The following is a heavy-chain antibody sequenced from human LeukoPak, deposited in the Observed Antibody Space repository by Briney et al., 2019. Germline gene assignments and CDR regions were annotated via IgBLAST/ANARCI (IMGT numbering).Heavy chain of an antibody. CDR2: INTDGSST. J-gene: IGHJ5*02. V-gene: IGHV3-74*01. CDR3: ARDRSPYWFDP. Sequence: GGSLRLSRAASGFTFSSYWMHWVRQAPGKGLVWVSRINTDGSSTSYEDSVKGRFTISRDNAKNTLYLQMNSLRVEDTAVYYCARDRSPYWFDPWGQGTLVTVSS. CDR1: GFTFSSYW.